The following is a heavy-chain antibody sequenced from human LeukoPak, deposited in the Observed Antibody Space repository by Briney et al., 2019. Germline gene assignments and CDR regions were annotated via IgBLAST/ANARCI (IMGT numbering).Heavy chain of an antibody. D-gene: IGHD3-10*01. V-gene: IGHV1-2*02. J-gene: IGHJ6*03. CDR3: ARGVPGVYYYYYMDV. Sequence: GASVKVSCKASGYTFTGYYLHWVRQAPGQGLEWMGCVNPNSGDTNYAQKFQGSVTMTRDTSISTAYMELSRLRSDDTAVYYCARGVPGVYYYYYMDVWGKGTTVTVSS. CDR2: VNPNSGDT. CDR1: GYTFTGYY.